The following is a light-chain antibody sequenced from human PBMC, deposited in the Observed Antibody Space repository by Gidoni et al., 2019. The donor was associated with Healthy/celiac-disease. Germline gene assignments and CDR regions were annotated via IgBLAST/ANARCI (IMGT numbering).Light chain of an antibody. CDR3: QQSYSTSIT. J-gene: IGKJ5*01. CDR1: QRISSY. CDR2: AAS. Sequence: DIQMTQSPSSLSASVGDRVTITCRASQRISSYLNWYQQNPGKAPKLLIYAASSLQSGVPSRFSGSGSGTDFTLTISSLQPEDFATYYCQQSYSTSITFGQGTRLEIK. V-gene: IGKV1-39*01.